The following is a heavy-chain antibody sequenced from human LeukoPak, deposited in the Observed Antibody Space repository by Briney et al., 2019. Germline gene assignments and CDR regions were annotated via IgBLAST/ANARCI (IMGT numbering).Heavy chain of an antibody. CDR1: GGSFSGHY. CDR2: INHSGST. D-gene: IGHD3-22*01. J-gene: IGHJ4*02. V-gene: IGHV4-34*01. Sequence: PSETLSLTCGVYGGSFSGHYWRWIRQPPGKGLEWIGEINHSGSTNYNPSLKSRVTISVDTSKNQFSLKLSSVTAADTAVYYCARGTGSSGRTGDYWGQGTLVTVSS. CDR3: ARGTGSSGRTGDY.